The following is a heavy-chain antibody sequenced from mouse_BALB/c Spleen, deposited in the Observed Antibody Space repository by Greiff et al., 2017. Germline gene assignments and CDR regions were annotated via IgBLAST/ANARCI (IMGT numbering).Heavy chain of an antibody. V-gene: IGHV5-9*03. CDR3: ARWGYDYPGYAMDY. Sequence: EVKLMESGGGLVKPGGSLKLSCAASGFTFSSYTMSWVRQTPEKRLEWVATISSGGGNTYYPDSVKGRFTISRDNAKNNLYLQMSSLRSEDTALYYCARWGYDYPGYAMDYWGQGTSVTVSS. CDR2: ISSGGGNT. CDR1: GFTFSSYT. J-gene: IGHJ4*01. D-gene: IGHD2-4*01.